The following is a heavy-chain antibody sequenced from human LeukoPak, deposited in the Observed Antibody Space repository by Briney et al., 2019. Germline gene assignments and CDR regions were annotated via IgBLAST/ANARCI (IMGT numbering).Heavy chain of an antibody. D-gene: IGHD2-15*01. Sequence: GGSLRLSCAASGLTFSSHWMHWVRQAPGKGLVWVSRITNDGSSTTYADSVKGRFTISRDNSKNTLYLQMNSLRAEDTAVYYCARAPGYCSGGSCYSLLDYWGQGTLVTVSS. CDR1: GLTFSSHW. CDR2: ITNDGSST. J-gene: IGHJ4*02. V-gene: IGHV3-74*01. CDR3: ARAPGYCSGGSCYSLLDY.